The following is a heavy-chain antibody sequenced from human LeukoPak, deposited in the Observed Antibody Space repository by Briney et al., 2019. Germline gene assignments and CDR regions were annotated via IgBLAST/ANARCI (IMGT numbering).Heavy chain of an antibody. D-gene: IGHD2-15*01. CDR2: INPNSGGT. J-gene: IGHJ5*01. Sequence: ASVKVSHKASGYTFTAYYMHWVRQAPGRGLEWMGWINPNSGGTNYGEKFQGRVTTTTDTSLSSAYLELSSLRSDDTALYYCARVRCSGGSCYMSNWFDSWGQGTLVTVSS. CDR1: GYTFTAYY. CDR3: ARVRCSGGSCYMSNWFDS. V-gene: IGHV1-2*02.